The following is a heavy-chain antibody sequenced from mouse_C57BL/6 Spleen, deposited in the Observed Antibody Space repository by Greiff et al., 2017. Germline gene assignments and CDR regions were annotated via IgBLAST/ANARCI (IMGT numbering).Heavy chain of an antibody. D-gene: IGHD1-1*01. CDR2: INPGSGGT. CDR3: ARSFPLATPYAMDY. J-gene: IGHJ4*01. V-gene: IGHV1-54*01. Sequence: QVQLQQSGAELVRPGTSVKVSCKASGYAFTNYLIEWVKQRPGQGLEWIGVINPGSGGTNYNEKVKGKATLTADKSSSTAYMQLSSLTAEDSAVYVCARSFPLATPYAMDYWGQGTSVTVSS. CDR1: GYAFTNYL.